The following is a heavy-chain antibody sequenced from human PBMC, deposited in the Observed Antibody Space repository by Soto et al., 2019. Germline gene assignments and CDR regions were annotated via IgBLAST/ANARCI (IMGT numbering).Heavy chain of an antibody. CDR2: IYHSGST. Sequence: QVQLQESGPGLVKPSGTLSLTCAVSGGSISSSNWWSWVRQPPGKGLEWIGDIYHSGSTNYNPSHKSRVTISVDKSKNQFSLKLGSVTAADTAVYYCARAPWFGEEGYFDYWGQVTLVTVSS. D-gene: IGHD3-10*01. J-gene: IGHJ4*02. CDR1: GGSISSSNW. V-gene: IGHV4-4*02. CDR3: ARAPWFGEEGYFDY.